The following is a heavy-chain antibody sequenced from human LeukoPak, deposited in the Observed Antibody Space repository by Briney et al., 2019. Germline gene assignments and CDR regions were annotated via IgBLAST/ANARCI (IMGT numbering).Heavy chain of an antibody. V-gene: IGHV3-53*01. CDR2: IYSGGST. D-gene: IGHD3-10*01. Sequence: PGGSLRLSCAASGFTVSNNYMSWVRQAPGKGLEWVSVIYSGGSTYYADSVKGRFTIPRDNSKNTLYFQMNSLRAENTAVYYCARDNYFGSGLFGYWGQGTLVTVSS. CDR1: GFTVSNNY. CDR3: ARDNYFGSGLFGY. J-gene: IGHJ4*02.